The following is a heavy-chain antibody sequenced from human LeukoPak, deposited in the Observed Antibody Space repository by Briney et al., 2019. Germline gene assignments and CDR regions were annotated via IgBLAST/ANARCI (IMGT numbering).Heavy chain of an antibody. CDR2: INHSGST. CDR1: GGSFSGYY. CDR3: ARGLGGYLGRYFDY. Sequence: SETLSLTCAVYGGSFSGYYWSWIRQPPRKGLEWIGEINHSGSTNYNPSLKSRVTISVDTSKNQFSLKLSSVTAADTAVYYCARGLGGYLGRYFDYWGQGTLVTVSS. J-gene: IGHJ4*02. V-gene: IGHV4-34*01. D-gene: IGHD3-22*01.